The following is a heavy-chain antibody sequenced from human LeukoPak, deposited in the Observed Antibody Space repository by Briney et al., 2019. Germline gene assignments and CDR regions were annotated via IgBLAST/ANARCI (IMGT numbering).Heavy chain of an antibody. Sequence: MPSETLSLXCTVSGGSISGYYWTWIRQPPGKGLEWIGYIYYTGSTNYNPSLKSRVTISVDTSKNQFSLNLSSVTAADTALYYCARFDRDGYNLDYWGQGTLVTVSS. V-gene: IGHV4-59*01. CDR3: ARFDRDGYNLDY. J-gene: IGHJ4*02. CDR1: GGSISGYY. D-gene: IGHD5-24*01. CDR2: IYYTGST.